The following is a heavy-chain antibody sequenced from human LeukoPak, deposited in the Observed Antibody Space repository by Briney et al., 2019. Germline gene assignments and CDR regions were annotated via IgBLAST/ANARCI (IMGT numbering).Heavy chain of an antibody. Sequence: SETLSLTCAVYGGSFSGYYWSWIRQPPGKGLEWIGEINHSGSTNYNPSLKSRVTISVDTSKNQFSLKLSSVTAADTAVYYCARHRIVVVVAALYYFDYWGQGTLVTVSS. CDR3: ARHRIVVVVAALYYFDY. J-gene: IGHJ4*02. CDR1: GGSFSGYY. V-gene: IGHV4-34*01. D-gene: IGHD2-15*01. CDR2: INHSGST.